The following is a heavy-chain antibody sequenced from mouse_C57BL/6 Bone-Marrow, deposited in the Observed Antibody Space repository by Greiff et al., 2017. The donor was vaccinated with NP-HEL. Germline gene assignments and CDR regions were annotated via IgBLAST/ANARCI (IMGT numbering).Heavy chain of an antibody. D-gene: IGHD1-1*01. CDR2: IDPENGDT. V-gene: IGHV14-4*01. CDR3: TAYYYGSHWYFDV. CDR1: GFNIKDDY. J-gene: IGHJ1*03. Sequence: EVQVVESGAELVRPGASVKLSCTASGFNIKDDYMHWVKQRPEQGLEWIGWIDPENGDTEYASKFQGKATITADTSSNTAYLQLSSLTSEDTAVYYCTAYYYGSHWYFDVWGTGTTVTVSS.